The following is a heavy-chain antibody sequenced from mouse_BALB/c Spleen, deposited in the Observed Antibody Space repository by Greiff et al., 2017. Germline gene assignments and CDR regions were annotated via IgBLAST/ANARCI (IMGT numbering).Heavy chain of an antibody. V-gene: IGHV1-80*01. CDR3: ARRSSSPAWFAY. CDR1: GFAFSSYW. D-gene: IGHD1-1*01. CDR2: IYPGDGDT. J-gene: IGHJ3*01. Sequence: QVQPQQAGAEPVRPGSSVKISCKASGFAFSSYWMNWVKQRPGQGPEWIGQIYPGDGDTNYNGKFKGKATLTADKSSSTAYMQLSSLTSEDSAVYICARRSSSPAWFAYWGQGTLVTVSA.